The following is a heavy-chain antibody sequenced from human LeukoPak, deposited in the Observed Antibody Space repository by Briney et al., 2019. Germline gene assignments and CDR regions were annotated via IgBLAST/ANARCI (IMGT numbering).Heavy chain of an antibody. CDR3: ARTQLEGGGNYYYYGMDV. CDR1: GFTFSDYY. V-gene: IGHV3-11*01. D-gene: IGHD2-2*01. Sequence: GGSLRLSCAASGFTFSDYYMGWIRQAPGKGLEWVSYISSSGSTIYYADSVKGRFTISRDNAKNSLYLQMNSLGAEDTAVYYCARTQLEGGGNYYYYGMDVWGQGTTVTVSS. J-gene: IGHJ6*02. CDR2: ISSSGSTI.